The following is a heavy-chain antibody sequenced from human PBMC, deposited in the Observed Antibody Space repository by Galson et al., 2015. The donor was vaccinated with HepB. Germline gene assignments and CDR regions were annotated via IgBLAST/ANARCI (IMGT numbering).Heavy chain of an antibody. J-gene: IGHJ3*02. D-gene: IGHD1-26*01. Sequence: SVKVSCKASGYTFTGYYMHWVRQAPGQGLEWMGWINPNSGGTNYAQKFQGWVTMTRDTSISTAYMELSRLRSDDTAVYYCARLTLGATTGDAFDIWGQGTMVTVSS. CDR2: INPNSGGT. V-gene: IGHV1-2*04. CDR1: GYTFTGYY. CDR3: ARLTLGATTGDAFDI.